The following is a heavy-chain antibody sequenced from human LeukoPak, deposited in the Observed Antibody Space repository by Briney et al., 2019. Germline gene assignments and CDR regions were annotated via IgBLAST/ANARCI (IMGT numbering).Heavy chain of an antibody. V-gene: IGHV3-23*01. D-gene: IGHD1/OR15-1a*01. CDR1: RFTFNSYA. CDR3: AKEDEAMNTIDY. CDR2: IGGSNGIT. J-gene: IGHJ4*02. Sequence: PGGSLRLSCAASRFTFNSYAMSWVRQAPGKGLEWVSVIGGSNGITFYVGSVKGRFTISRDNSKDTLYLQMNSLRAEDTAVYYCAKEDEAMNTIDYWGQGTLVTVSS.